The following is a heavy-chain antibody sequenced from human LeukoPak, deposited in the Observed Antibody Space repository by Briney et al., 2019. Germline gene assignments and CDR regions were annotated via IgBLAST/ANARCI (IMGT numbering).Heavy chain of an antibody. CDR3: ASPRDVVVVVAATAGYFDL. V-gene: IGHV4-38-2*02. J-gene: IGHJ2*01. Sequence: SSETLSLTCTVSGYSISNGYYWSWIRQSPGRGLEWIGSIYHSGSIFYNPSLKSRVTISVDSSKNQFSLKLTSVTAADTAIYYCASPRDVVVVVAATAGYFDLWGRGTLVTVSS. D-gene: IGHD2-15*01. CDR2: IYHSGSI. CDR1: GYSISNGYY.